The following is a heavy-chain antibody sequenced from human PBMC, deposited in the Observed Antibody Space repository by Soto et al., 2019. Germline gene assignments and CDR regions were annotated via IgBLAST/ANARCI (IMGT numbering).Heavy chain of an antibody. V-gene: IGHV5-51*01. J-gene: IGHJ6*02. Sequence: GESLKISCKGSGYSFTSYWIGWVRQMPGKGLEWMGIIYPGDSDTRYSPSFQGQVTISADKSISTAYLQWSSLKASDTAMYYCARSSAGRYYYYGMDVWGQGTTVTVSS. CDR1: GYSFTSYW. CDR2: IYPGDSDT. CDR3: ARSSAGRYYYYGMDV. D-gene: IGHD6-13*01.